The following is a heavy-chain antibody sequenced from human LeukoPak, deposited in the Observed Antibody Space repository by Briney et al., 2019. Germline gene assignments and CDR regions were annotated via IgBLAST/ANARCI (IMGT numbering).Heavy chain of an antibody. Sequence: ASVKVSCKASGYTFTSYAIHWVRQAPGQRLEWMGWIGAGNGNTKYSQNFQGRVTFISNTSATTAFMELSSLRSEDAAVYYCARESGSGSNDYWGQGTLVTVPS. J-gene: IGHJ4*02. CDR2: IGAGNGNT. CDR1: GYTFTSYA. V-gene: IGHV1-3*01. D-gene: IGHD1-26*01. CDR3: ARESGSGSNDY.